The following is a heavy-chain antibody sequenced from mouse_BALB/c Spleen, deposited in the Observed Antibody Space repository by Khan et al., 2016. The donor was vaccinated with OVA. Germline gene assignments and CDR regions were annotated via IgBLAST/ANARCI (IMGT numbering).Heavy chain of an antibody. CDR2: IWSGGNT. V-gene: IGHV2-2*01. J-gene: IGHJ3*01. CDR1: GFSLTTYG. Sequence: VQLQESGPGLVQPSQSLSITCTVSGFSLTTYGVHWVRQSPGKGLEWLGLIWSGGNTDYNAAFISRLSITKDNSKSQDFFKMNSLQADDTAMYYCARNSYMYDFTYWGQGTLVTVSA. D-gene: IGHD2-14*01. CDR3: ARNSYMYDFTY.